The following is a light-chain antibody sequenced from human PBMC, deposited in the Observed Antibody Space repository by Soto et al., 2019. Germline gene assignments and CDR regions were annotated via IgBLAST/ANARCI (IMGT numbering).Light chain of an antibody. CDR2: RNN. Sequence: QSVLTQPPSASGTPGQRVTISCSGSSSNIGSNYVYWYQQLPGTAPKLLIYRNNQRPSGVPDRFSGSKSGTSASLAISGLRSEDEADYYCAAWDDSLSAFYVFGTGIKVTVL. CDR3: AAWDDSLSAFYV. CDR1: SSNIGSNY. V-gene: IGLV1-47*01. J-gene: IGLJ1*01.